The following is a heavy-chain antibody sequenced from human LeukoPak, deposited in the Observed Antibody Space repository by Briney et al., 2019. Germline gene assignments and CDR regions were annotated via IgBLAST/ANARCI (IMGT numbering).Heavy chain of an antibody. CDR3: ARLPAGLMTLAVAGPFFDY. CDR1: GGSISSYY. Sequence: SETLSLTCTVSGGSISSYYWSWIRQPAGKGLEWIGRIYTSGSTNYNPSLKSRVTMSVDTSKNQFSLKLSSVTAADTAVYYCARLPAGLMTLAVAGPFFDYWGQGTLVTVSS. J-gene: IGHJ4*02. CDR2: IYTSGST. V-gene: IGHV4-4*07. D-gene: IGHD6-19*01.